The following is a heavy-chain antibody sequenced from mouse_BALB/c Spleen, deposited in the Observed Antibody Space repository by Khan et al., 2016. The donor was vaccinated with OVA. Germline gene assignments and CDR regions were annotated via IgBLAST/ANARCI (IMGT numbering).Heavy chain of an antibody. CDR3: VRDGAYHRNDGWFAY. CDR2: INPSNGYT. CDR1: GYTFTSYT. D-gene: IGHD2-14*01. V-gene: IGHV1-4*01. Sequence: QMQLEESGAELARPGASVKISCKASGYTFTSYTIHWIKLRPGQGLEWIGFINPSNGYTNYNQKFKDKATLTADKSSTTVYMQLSSLTSDDSAVYNCVRDGAYHRNDGWFAYWGQGTLVTVSA. J-gene: IGHJ3*01.